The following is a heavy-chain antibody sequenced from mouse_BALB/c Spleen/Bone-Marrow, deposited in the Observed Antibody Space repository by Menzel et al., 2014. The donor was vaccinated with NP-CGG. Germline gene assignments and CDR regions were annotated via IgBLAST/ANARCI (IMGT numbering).Heavy chain of an antibody. CDR2: ISTYSGNT. V-gene: IGHV1-67*01. CDR1: GYTFTDYA. CDR3: ARRGYGSSPSDY. Sequence: VKLVESGPELVRPGVSVKISCKGSGYTFTDYAMHWVKRSHAKSLEWIGVISTYSGNTNYNQKFKGKATMTVDKSSSTAYMELARLTSEDSAIYYCARRGYGSSPSDYWGQGTTLTVSS. D-gene: IGHD1-1*01. J-gene: IGHJ2*01.